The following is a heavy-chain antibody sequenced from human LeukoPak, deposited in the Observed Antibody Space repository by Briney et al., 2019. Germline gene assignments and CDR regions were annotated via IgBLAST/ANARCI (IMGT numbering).Heavy chain of an antibody. V-gene: IGHV4-59*01. CDR3: ARVRGYRDGYNHPFDY. D-gene: IGHD5-24*01. Sequence: PSETLSLTCTVPDVSISSDYWSWIRQTPGKVLEWIGYIYYSGSTNYNPSLQSRVTISVDTSTNQFSLKLSSVTAADTAVYYCARVRGYRDGYNHPFDYWGQGTLVTVSS. J-gene: IGHJ4*02. CDR1: DVSISSDY. CDR2: IYYSGST.